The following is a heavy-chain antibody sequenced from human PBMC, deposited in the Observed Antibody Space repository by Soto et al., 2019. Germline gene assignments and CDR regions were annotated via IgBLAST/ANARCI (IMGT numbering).Heavy chain of an antibody. Sequence: GESQNVRCKGSGYSCTSYWISWMRQMPGKGLQWMGRIDPSASNTNDSPSCQGHVIIAVDKSISTAYLQWSSLKASDTAIYYCTKHGLNGRSSFYNCFGTRGQRSLVTLSS. J-gene: IGHJ5*02. D-gene: IGHD2-8*01. CDR3: TKHGLNGRSSFYNCFGT. CDR2: IDPSASNT. CDR1: GYSCTSYW. V-gene: IGHV5-10-1*01.